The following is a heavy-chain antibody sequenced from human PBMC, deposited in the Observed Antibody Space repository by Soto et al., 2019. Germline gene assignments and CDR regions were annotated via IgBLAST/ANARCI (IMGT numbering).Heavy chain of an antibody. CDR1: GYTFTSYD. CDR3: ERAPDYYGSGSYAYYYYGMDV. Sequence: QVQLVQSGAEVKKPGASVKVSCKASGYTFTSYDINWVRQATGQGLEWMGWMNPNSGNTGYAQKFQGRVTMTRNTSISTAYMELSSLRSEDTAVYYCERAPDYYGSGSYAYYYYGMDVWGQGTTVTVSS. CDR2: MNPNSGNT. J-gene: IGHJ6*02. D-gene: IGHD3-10*01. V-gene: IGHV1-8*01.